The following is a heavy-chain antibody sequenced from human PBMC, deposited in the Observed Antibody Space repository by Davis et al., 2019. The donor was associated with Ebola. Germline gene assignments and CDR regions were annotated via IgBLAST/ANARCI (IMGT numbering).Heavy chain of an antibody. CDR3: AKGLWFRDGYFDY. D-gene: IGHD3-10*01. Sequence: GGSLRLSCAASGFTFSSYAMHWVRQAPGKGLEWVSGISWNSGSIGYADSVKGRFTISRDNAKNSLYLQMNSLRAEDTALYYCAKGLWFRDGYFDYWGQGTLVTVSS. V-gene: IGHV3-9*01. CDR2: ISWNSGSI. CDR1: GFTFSSYA. J-gene: IGHJ4*02.